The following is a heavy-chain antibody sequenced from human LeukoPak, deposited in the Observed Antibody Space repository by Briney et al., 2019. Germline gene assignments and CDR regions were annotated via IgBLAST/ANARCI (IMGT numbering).Heavy chain of an antibody. Sequence: SSINWIGVITNYVDSVKVRFTISRDNAKNSLYLQMSSLRAEDTALYYCARHRRAGHWYFDLWGRGTRVTVSS. CDR3: ARHRRAGHWYFDL. D-gene: IGHD3-16*02. V-gene: IGHV3-20*03. CDR2: INWIGVIT. J-gene: IGHJ2*01.